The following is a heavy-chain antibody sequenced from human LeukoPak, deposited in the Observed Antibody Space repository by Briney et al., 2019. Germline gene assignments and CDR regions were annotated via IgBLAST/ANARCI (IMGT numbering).Heavy chain of an antibody. D-gene: IGHD1-7*01. Sequence: GGSLRLSCAASGFTFDDYAMHWVRQAPGKGLEWVSGISWNSGSIGYADSVKGRFTISRDNAKNSLYLQMNSLRVEDTAVYYCARAHNWKYGTFDYWGQGTLVTVSS. J-gene: IGHJ4*02. CDR2: ISWNSGSI. V-gene: IGHV3-9*01. CDR3: ARAHNWKYGTFDY. CDR1: GFTFDDYA.